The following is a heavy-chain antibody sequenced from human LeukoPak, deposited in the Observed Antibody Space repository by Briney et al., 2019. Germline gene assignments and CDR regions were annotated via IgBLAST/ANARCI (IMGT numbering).Heavy chain of an antibody. CDR2: IYYSGST. CDR3: AREGKWFPMRAFDI. J-gene: IGHJ3*02. D-gene: IGHD3-22*01. Sequence: SETLSLTCTVSGGSISSSSYYWGWIRQPPGKGLEWIGSIYYSGSTYYNPSLKSRVTISVDTSKNQFSLKLSSVTAADTAVYYCAREGKWFPMRAFDIWGQGTMVTVSS. V-gene: IGHV4-39*07. CDR1: GGSISSSSYY.